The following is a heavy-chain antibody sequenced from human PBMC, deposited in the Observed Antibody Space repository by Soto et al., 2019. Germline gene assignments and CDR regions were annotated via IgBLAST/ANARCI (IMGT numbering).Heavy chain of an antibody. D-gene: IGHD3-9*01. CDR3: ARGRRDYRYFDWINWFDP. V-gene: IGHV4-34*01. CDR2: INHSGST. J-gene: IGHJ5*02. CDR1: GGSFSCYY. Sequence: PSETLSLTCAVYGGSFSCYYWSWIRQPPGKGLEWIGEINHSGSTNYNPSLKSRVTISVDTSKNQFSLKLSSVTAADTAVYYCARGRRDYRYFDWINWFDPWGQGTLVTVSS.